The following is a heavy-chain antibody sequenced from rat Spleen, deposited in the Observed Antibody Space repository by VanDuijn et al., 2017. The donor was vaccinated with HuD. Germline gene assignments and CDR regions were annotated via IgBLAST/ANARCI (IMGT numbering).Heavy chain of an antibody. CDR3: ARHSPRAYYSGDGGFAY. CDR2: ISFEGSYT. V-gene: IGHV5-22*01. Sequence: EVQLVESGGGLVQPGRSLKLSCTASKFTFSNDAMAWVRQAPTKGLEWVASISFEGSYTFYVDSVKGRFTISRDSAKSTLYLQMDSLRSEDTATYYCARHSPRAYYSGDGGFAYWGQGTLVTVSS. J-gene: IGHJ3*01. D-gene: IGHD1-1*01. CDR1: KFTFSNDA.